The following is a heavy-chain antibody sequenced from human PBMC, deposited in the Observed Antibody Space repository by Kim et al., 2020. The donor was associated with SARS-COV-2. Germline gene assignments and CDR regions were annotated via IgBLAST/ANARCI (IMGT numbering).Heavy chain of an antibody. J-gene: IGHJ4*02. Sequence: SSRRSTLYYADSVTGRFTLSSDNAKNSLYLEMNSLRVEDTAVYYCAGRLDYWGQGTLVTVSS. V-gene: IGHV3-48*01. CDR2: SSRRSTL. CDR3: AGRLDY.